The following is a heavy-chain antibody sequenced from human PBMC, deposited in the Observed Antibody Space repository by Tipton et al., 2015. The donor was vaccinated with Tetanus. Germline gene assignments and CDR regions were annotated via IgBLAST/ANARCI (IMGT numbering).Heavy chain of an antibody. CDR1: GFIFSSYG. CDR2: SWYDGTDK. Sequence: LSLTCAASGFIFSSYGIHWVRQAPGKGLEWVAVSWYDGTDKYYADSVKGRFTISRDNSKNTLYLQMNSLRAEDTAVYYCAREADCSGESCFSGDFDNWGQGTQVTVSS. V-gene: IGHV3-33*01. D-gene: IGHD2-15*01. J-gene: IGHJ4*02. CDR3: AREADCSGESCFSGDFDN.